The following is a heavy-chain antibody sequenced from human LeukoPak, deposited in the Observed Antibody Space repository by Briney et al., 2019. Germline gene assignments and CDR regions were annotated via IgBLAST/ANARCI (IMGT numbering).Heavy chain of an antibody. J-gene: IGHJ4*02. V-gene: IGHV3-33*08. D-gene: IGHD3-10*01. Sequence: GGSLRLSCAASGFTFSIYNLNWVRQAPGKGLEWVALIWYDGSNKYYADSVKGRFTISRDNSKNTLYLQMNSLRAEDTAVYYCAGSYYNVFDYWGQGTLVTVSS. CDR2: IWYDGSNK. CDR3: AGSYYNVFDY. CDR1: GFTFSIYN.